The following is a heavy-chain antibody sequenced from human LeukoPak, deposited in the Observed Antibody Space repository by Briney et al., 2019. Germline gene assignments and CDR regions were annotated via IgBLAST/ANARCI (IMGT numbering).Heavy chain of an antibody. CDR3: ARWYCSSTNCQSYYYGMDV. J-gene: IGHJ6*02. Sequence: PGGSLRLSCAASGFTFSSYEMNWVRQAPGKGLEWVSFISNNRDTITYVDSVKGRFTISRDNAKNSLYLQMNSLRAEDTAVYYCARWYCSSTNCQSYYYGMDVWGQGTTVTVSS. CDR2: ISNNRDTI. D-gene: IGHD2-2*01. CDR1: GFTFSSYE. V-gene: IGHV3-48*03.